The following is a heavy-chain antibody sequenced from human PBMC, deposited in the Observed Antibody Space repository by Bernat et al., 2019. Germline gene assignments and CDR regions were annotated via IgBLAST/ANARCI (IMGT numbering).Heavy chain of an antibody. J-gene: IGHJ3*02. CDR1: GFTFSSYE. CDR2: ISSSGSTI. CDR3: ARWGDTTRIAAAGDDAFDI. D-gene: IGHD6-13*01. V-gene: IGHV3-48*03. Sequence: EVQLVEPGGGLVQPGGSLRLSCAASGFTFSSYEMNWVRQAPGKGLEWVSYISSSGSTIYYADSVKGRFTISRDNAKNSLYLQMNSLRAEDTAVYYCARWGDTTRIAAAGDDAFDIWGQGTMVTVSS.